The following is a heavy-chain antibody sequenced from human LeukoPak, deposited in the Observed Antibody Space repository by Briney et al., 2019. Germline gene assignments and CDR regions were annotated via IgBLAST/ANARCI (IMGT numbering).Heavy chain of an antibody. CDR3: ARRFDTSGWVDY. Sequence: SETLSLTCTVSGGSIGSYYWSWIRQPPGKGLEWIGYIYYSGSTNYNPSLKSRVTISIDTSKNQFSLKLSSVTAADTAVYYYARRFDTSGWVDYWGQGTLVTVSS. D-gene: IGHD6-19*01. J-gene: IGHJ4*02. CDR1: GGSIGSYY. V-gene: IGHV4-59*08. CDR2: IYYSGST.